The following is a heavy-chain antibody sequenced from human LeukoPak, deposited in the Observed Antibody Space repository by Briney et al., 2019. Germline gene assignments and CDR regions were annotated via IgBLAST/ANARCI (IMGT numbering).Heavy chain of an antibody. CDR1: GGSISSYY. J-gene: IGHJ4*02. CDR2: IYHSGST. D-gene: IGHD3-10*01. Sequence: PSETLSLTCTVSGGSISSYYWSWIRQPAGKGLEWIGEIYHSGSTNYNPSLKSRVTISVDKSKNQFSLKLSSVTAADTAVYYCARDSSGAQFDYWGQGTLVTVSS. V-gene: IGHV4-59*01. CDR3: ARDSSGAQFDY.